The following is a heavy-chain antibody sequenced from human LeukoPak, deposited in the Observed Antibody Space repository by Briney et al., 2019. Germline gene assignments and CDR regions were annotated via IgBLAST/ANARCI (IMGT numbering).Heavy chain of an antibody. J-gene: IGHJ6*02. CDR2: INPNSGGT. CDR1: GYTFTGYY. Sequence: GASVKVSCKASGYTFTGYYMHWVRQAPGQGLEWMGWINPNSGGTNYAQKFQGRVTMTRDTSISTAYMELSRLRSDDTAVYYCARVHGDYYYYGMDVWGQGTTVTVSS. D-gene: IGHD4-17*01. CDR3: ARVHGDYYYYGMDV. V-gene: IGHV1-2*02.